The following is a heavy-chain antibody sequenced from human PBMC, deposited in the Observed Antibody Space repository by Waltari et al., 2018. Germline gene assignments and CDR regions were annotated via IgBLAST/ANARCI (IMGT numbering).Heavy chain of an antibody. CDR1: GFGFREFV. D-gene: IGHD6-19*01. V-gene: IGHV3-33*08. Sequence: VYLVESGGGLAQPGGSLRLSCAASGFGFREFVMNWVRQDPGKGLESVAVIWHDGTNKYYADSVKGRFTVSRDNSKNTMYLQMNSLRVEDTAVYYCAPPRQWTFDSWGQGALVTVSS. J-gene: IGHJ4*02. CDR2: IWHDGTNK. CDR3: APPRQWTFDS.